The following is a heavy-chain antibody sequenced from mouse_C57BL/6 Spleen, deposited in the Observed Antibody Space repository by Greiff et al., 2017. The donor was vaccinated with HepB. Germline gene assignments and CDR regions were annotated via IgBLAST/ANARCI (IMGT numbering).Heavy chain of an antibody. J-gene: IGHJ2*01. V-gene: IGHV1-69*01. Sequence: QVQLQQSGAELVMPGASVKLSCKASGYTFTSYWMHWVKQRPGQGLEWIGEIDPSDSYTNYNQKFKGKSTLTVDKSSSTAYMQLSSLTSEDSAVYYCARSSSGYVSLDYWGQGTTLTVSS. CDR1: GYTFTSYW. CDR2: IDPSDSYT. D-gene: IGHD3-2*02. CDR3: ARSSSGYVSLDY.